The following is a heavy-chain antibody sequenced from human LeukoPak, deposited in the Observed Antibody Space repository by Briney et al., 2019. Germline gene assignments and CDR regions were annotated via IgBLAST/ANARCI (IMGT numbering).Heavy chain of an antibody. V-gene: IGHV4-59*08. CDR1: GGSIISYY. CDR2: IYYSGST. J-gene: IGHJ4*02. D-gene: IGHD3-22*01. Sequence: SETLSLTCTVSGGSIISYYWSWIRQPPGKGLEWIGYIYYSGSTNYNPSLKSRVTISVETSKNQFSLKLSSVTAADTAVYYCAITGSGYPPECDYWGQGTLVTVSS. CDR3: AITGSGYPPECDY.